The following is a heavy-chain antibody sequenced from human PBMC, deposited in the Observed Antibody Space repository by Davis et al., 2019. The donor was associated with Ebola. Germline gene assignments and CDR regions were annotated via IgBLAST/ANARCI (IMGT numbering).Heavy chain of an antibody. CDR1: GGSISSYY. D-gene: IGHD6-19*01. CDR3: AAGRIAVAGVDY. CDR2: IYYSGST. J-gene: IGHJ4*02. V-gene: IGHV4-59*01. Sequence: SETLSLTCTVSGGSISSYYWSWIRQPPGKGLEWIRYIYYSGSTNYNPSLKSRVTISVDTSKNQFSLKLRSVTAADTAVYYCAAGRIAVAGVDYWGQGTLVTVSS.